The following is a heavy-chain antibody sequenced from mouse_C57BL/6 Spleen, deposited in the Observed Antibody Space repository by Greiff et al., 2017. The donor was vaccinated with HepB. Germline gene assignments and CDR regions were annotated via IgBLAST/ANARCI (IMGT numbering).Heavy chain of an antibody. CDR1: GYTFTSYW. Sequence: QVQLQQPGPELVKPGASVKLSCKASGYTFTSYWMHWVKQRPGQGLEWIGNINPSNGGTNYNEKFKSKATLTVDKSSSTAYMQLSSLTSEDSAVYYCADADYDGEGYCDYWGQGTTLTVSS. J-gene: IGHJ2*01. CDR2: INPSNGGT. D-gene: IGHD2-4*01. V-gene: IGHV1-53*01. CDR3: ADADYDGEGYCDY.